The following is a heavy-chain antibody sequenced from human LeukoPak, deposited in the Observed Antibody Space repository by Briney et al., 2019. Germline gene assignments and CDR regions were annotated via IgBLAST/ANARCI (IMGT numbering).Heavy chain of an antibody. CDR2: ISGDGRST. CDR1: GFTFSNFA. Sequence: GGSLRPSCAASGFTFSNFAMHWVRQAPGKGLEYVSAISGDGRSTYYANSVKGRFTISRDNSKSTLYLQMGSLRVEDMAVYYCASIGLPWGQGTLVTVSS. CDR3: ASIGLP. J-gene: IGHJ4*02. D-gene: IGHD1-26*01. V-gene: IGHV3-64*01.